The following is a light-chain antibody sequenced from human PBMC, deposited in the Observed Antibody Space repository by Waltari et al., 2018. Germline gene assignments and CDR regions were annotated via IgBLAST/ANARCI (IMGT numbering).Light chain of an antibody. CDR1: QSVTRA. CDR3: QHYLRLPVT. V-gene: IGKV3-20*01. J-gene: IGKJ1*01. CDR2: GAS. Sequence: EIVLTQSPGPLSLSSGESPTLSCRTSQSVTRALAWYQQKPGQAPRLLIYGASNRATGIPDRFSGSGSGTDFSLTISSLEPEDFAVYYCQHYLRLPVTFGQGTKVEVK.